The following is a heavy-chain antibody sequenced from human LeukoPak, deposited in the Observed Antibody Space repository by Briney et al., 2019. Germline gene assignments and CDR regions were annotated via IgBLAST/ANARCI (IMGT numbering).Heavy chain of an antibody. Sequence: PGGSLRLSCAASGFTFSSYSMNWVRQAPGKVLEWVSSISSGGMWIYYADSLKGRFTISRDNAKNSLYLQMKSLRVEDTAVYYCARDAGGRTQREGWFDPWGQGTLVTVSS. CDR1: GFTFSSYS. V-gene: IGHV3-21*01. D-gene: IGHD1-26*01. CDR2: ISSGGMWI. J-gene: IGHJ5*02. CDR3: ARDAGGRTQREGWFDP.